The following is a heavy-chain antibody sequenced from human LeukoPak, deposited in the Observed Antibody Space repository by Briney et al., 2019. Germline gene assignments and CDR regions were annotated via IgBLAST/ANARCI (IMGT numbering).Heavy chain of an antibody. CDR2: IYTSGST. CDR1: GGSISSYY. V-gene: IGHV4-4*07. CDR3: ARDRHVWGSYRYRAFDI. J-gene: IGHJ3*02. D-gene: IGHD3-16*02. Sequence: NTSETLSLTCTVSGGSISSYYWSWIRQPAGKGLEWIGRIYTSGSTNYNPSLQSRVTISVDTSKNQFSLKLSSVTAADTAVYYCARDRHVWGSYRYRAFDIWGQGTMVTVSS.